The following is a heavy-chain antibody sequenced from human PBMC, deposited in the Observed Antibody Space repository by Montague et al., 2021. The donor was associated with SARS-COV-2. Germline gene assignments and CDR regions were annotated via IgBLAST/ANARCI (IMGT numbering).Heavy chain of an antibody. D-gene: IGHD3-10*01. J-gene: IGHJ6*02. CDR3: ASEGSGWGYCCYGKDV. CDR1: GGSISSYY. V-gene: IGHV4-59*01. Sequence: SETLSLTCTVSGGSISSYYWSWIRQPPGKGLEWIGYIYYSGSTNYNPSLKSRVTISVDTSKNQFSLNLNSVTAADTAVYYCASEGSGWGYCCYGKDVWGQGTTVTVSS. CDR2: IYYSGST.